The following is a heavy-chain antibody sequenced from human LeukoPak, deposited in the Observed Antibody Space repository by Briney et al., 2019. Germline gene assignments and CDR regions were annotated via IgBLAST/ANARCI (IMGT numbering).Heavy chain of an antibody. J-gene: IGHJ6*02. Sequence: WGTLSLTCTGSGVSISSYYWSWIRPPAGKGLELVGRIYTSGSTNYNTPLKSRVPMSVDTSKNQFSLKLSSVTAADTAVYYCAREMGMFAGMDVLGQGTTVTVCS. CDR2: IYTSGST. CDR1: GVSISSYY. V-gene: IGHV4-4*07. CDR3: AREMGMFAGMDV. D-gene: IGHD3-10*02.